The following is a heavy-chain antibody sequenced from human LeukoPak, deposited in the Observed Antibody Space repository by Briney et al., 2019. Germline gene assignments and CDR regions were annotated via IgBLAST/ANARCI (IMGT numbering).Heavy chain of an antibody. CDR1: GGSISGYY. CDR2: IYYSGST. D-gene: IGHD3-10*01. V-gene: IGHV4-59*01. J-gene: IGHJ4*02. CDR3: ARAEITMVRGVIITGYYFDY. Sequence: SETLSLTCTVSGGSISGYYWSWIRQPPGKGLEWIGYIYYSGSTNYNPSLKSRVTISVDTSKNQFSLKLSSVTAADTAVYYCARAEITMVRGVIITGYYFDYWGQGTLVTVSS.